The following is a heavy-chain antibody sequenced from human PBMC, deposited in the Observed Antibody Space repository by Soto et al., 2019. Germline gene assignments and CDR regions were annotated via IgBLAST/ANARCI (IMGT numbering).Heavy chain of an antibody. CDR1: GFTFSSYA. J-gene: IGHJ5*02. V-gene: IGHV3-64*01. Sequence: GGSLRLSCAASGFTFSSYAMHWVRQAPGKGLEYVSAISSNGGSTYYANSVKGRFTISRDNSKNTLYLQMGSLRAEDMAVYYCARRGWLNWFDPWGQGTLVTVSS. CDR3: ARRGWLNWFDP. CDR2: ISSNGGST. D-gene: IGHD5-12*01.